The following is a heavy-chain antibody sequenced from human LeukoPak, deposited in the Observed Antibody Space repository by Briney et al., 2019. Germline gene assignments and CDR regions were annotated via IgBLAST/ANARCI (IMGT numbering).Heavy chain of an antibody. J-gene: IGHJ4*02. CDR2: INHSGST. V-gene: IGHV4-34*01. Sequence: SETLSLTCAVYGGSFSGYYWSWIRQPPGKGLEWIGEINHSGSTNYNPSLKSRVTISVDTSKNQFSLKLSSVTAADTAVYYCARGIGRIAARFTFDYWGQGTLVTVSS. CDR1: GGSFSGYY. CDR3: ARGIGRIAARFTFDY. D-gene: IGHD6-6*01.